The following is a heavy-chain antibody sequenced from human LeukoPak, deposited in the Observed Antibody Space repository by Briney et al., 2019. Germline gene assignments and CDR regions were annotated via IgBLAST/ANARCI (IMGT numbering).Heavy chain of an antibody. CDR2: FYTSGTT. J-gene: IGHJ4*02. Sequence: SETLSLTCTVSGDSISSGSYYWSWIRQPAGKGLEWTGRFYTSGTTNYNPSLKSRVTMSEDTSKNQFSLKLSSVTAADTAVYYCARVRDAVAPDYWGQGTLVTVSS. V-gene: IGHV4-61*02. CDR3: ARVRDAVAPDY. CDR1: GDSISSGSYY.